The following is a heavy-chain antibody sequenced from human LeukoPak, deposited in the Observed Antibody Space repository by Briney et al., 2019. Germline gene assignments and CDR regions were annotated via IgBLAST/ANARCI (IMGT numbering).Heavy chain of an antibody. CDR1: GGTFSSYA. J-gene: IGHJ4*02. CDR3: ARDRGHSYGH. D-gene: IGHD5-18*01. V-gene: IGHV1-46*01. Sequence: ASVKVSCKASGGTFSSYAISWVRQAPGQGLEWMGIINPSGSSTSYAQKFQGRVTMTRDTSTSTVYMELSSLRSEDTAVYYCARDRGHSYGHWGQGTLVTVSS. CDR2: INPSGSST.